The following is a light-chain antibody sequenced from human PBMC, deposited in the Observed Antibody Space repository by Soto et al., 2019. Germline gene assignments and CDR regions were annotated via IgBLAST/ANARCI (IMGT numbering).Light chain of an antibody. V-gene: IGLV1-40*01. CDR2: GNI. Sequence: QSVLTQPPSVSGAPGQRITISCTGSNSNIGAGYDVHWYQQLPGTAPKLLIYGNINRPSGVPDRFSGSKSGTSASLAITGLQAEDEADYYCQSYDSSLSGHVVFGGGTKLTVL. CDR3: QSYDSSLSGHVV. J-gene: IGLJ2*01. CDR1: NSNIGAGYD.